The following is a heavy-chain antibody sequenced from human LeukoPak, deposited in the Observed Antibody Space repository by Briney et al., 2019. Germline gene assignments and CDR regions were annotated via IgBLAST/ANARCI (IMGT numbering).Heavy chain of an antibody. V-gene: IGHV1-8*01. CDR1: GYTFTKFD. CDR3: ARLLWFGESVYYFDY. D-gene: IGHD3-10*01. J-gene: IGHJ4*02. CDR2: VNLKSGYT. Sequence: ASVKVSCKASGYTFTKFDINWVRQATGQGLEWMGWVNLKSGYTGYAQKFQGRVTMTRNTSISTAYMELSSLRSEDTAVYYCARLLWFGESVYYFDYWGQGTLVTVSS.